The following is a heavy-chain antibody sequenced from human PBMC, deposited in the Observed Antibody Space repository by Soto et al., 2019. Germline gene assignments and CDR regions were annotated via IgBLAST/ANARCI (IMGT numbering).Heavy chain of an antibody. D-gene: IGHD2-15*01. CDR1: GFTFNHAW. CDR3: VTDLKTATERRKLDY. V-gene: IGHV3-15*01. J-gene: IGHJ4*02. Sequence: EVQLVESGGGLVKPGGSLRLSCVDSGFTFNHAWMSWVRQAPGKGLEWVGRIKPNADGGTGDYGAPVKGRFTISRDDSENTLYMQMNSLKTEDTAVYYSVTDLKTATERRKLDYWAQGTLVTASS. CDR2: IKPNADGGTG.